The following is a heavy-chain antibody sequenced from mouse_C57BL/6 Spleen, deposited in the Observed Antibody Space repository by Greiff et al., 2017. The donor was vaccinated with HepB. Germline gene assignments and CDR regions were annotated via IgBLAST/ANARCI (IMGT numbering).Heavy chain of an antibody. CDR2: IDPCDSYT. Sequence: QVQLQQPGAELVMPGASVKLSCKASGYTFTSYWMHWVKQRPGQGLEWIGEIDPCDSYTNYNQKFKGKSTLTVDKSSSTAYMQLSSLTSEDSAVYYCATAQTAQATRRYAMDYWGQGTSVTVSS. V-gene: IGHV1-69*01. CDR3: ATAQTAQATRRYAMDY. D-gene: IGHD3-2*02. J-gene: IGHJ4*01. CDR1: GYTFTSYW.